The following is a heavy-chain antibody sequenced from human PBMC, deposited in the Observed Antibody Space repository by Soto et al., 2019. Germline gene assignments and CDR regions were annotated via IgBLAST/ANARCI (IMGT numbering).Heavy chain of an antibody. V-gene: IGHV4-34*01. CDR1: GGSFSGYY. CDR3: ARGGGSPYYYYGMDV. Sequence: PSETLSLTCAVYGGSFSGYYWSWIRQPPGKGLEWIGEINHSGSTNYNPSLKSRVTISVATSKNQFSLKLSSVTAADTAVYYCARGGGSPYYYYGMDVWGQGTTVTVSS. CDR2: INHSGST. D-gene: IGHD1-26*01. J-gene: IGHJ6*02.